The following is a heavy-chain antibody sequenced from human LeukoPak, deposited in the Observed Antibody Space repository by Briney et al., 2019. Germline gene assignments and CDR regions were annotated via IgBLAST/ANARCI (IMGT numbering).Heavy chain of an antibody. V-gene: IGHV1-46*01. CDR3: ARVVGGTRPYFDY. CDR1: GGTFSSYA. CDR2: INPSGGST. Sequence: ASVKVSCKASGGTFSSYAISWVRQAPGQGLEWMGIINPSGGSTSYAQKFQGRVTMTRDMSTSTVYMELSSLRSEDTAVYYCARVVGGTRPYFDYWGQGTLVTVSS. D-gene: IGHD1-1*01. J-gene: IGHJ4*02.